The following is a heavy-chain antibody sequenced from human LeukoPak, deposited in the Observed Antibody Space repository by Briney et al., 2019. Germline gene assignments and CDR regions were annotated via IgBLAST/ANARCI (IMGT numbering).Heavy chain of an antibody. J-gene: IGHJ4*02. D-gene: IGHD3-3*01. V-gene: IGHV1-18*01. CDR1: GYTFTSYG. CDR3: ARVGSLGYDFWSGYQHFDY. Sequence: ASVKVSCKASGYTFTSYGISWVRQAPGQGLEWMGWTSAYNGNTNYAQKLQGRVTMTTDTSTSTAYMELRSLRSDDTAVYYCARVGSLGYDFWSGYQHFDYWGQGTLVTVSS. CDR2: TSAYNGNT.